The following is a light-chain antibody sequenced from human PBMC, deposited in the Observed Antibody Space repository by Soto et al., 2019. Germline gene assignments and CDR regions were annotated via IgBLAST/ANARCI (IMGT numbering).Light chain of an antibody. V-gene: IGLV2-23*02. CDR1: SSDVGSYNL. CDR2: EVN. CDR3: CSNAGTIV. Sequence: QAVVTQPASVSGSPGQSITISCTGISSDVGSYNLVSWYQQHPGKAPKLMIYEVNKRPSGVSNRFSGSKSGNTASLTISGLQAEDEADYYCCSNAGTIVFGTGTKLTVL. J-gene: IGLJ1*01.